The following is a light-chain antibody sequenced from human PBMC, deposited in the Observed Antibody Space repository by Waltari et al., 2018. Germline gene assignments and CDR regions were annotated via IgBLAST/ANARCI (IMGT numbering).Light chain of an antibody. V-gene: IGLV2-14*01. CDR2: AVS. J-gene: IGLJ3*02. CDR1: SRDVGGYNY. Sequence: QSALTQPASVSGSPGQSITISCTGTSRDVGGYNYVSWYQQHPGKAPKLIIYAVSKRPCWVSYGFSGSKSCNTASLTISGLQAEDEADYYCSSYTSSSTGVFGGGTKLTGL. CDR3: SSYTSSSTGV.